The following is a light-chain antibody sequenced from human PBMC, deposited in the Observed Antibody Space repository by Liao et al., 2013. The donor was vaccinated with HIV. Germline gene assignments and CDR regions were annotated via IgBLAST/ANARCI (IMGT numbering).Light chain of an antibody. V-gene: IGLV3-21*01. J-gene: IGLJ1*01. CDR2: YDD. CDR3: QVWDSNSDP. CDR1: DVGNKR. Sequence: SYVLTQPPSVSVAPGQTARITCGGNDVGNKRVHWYQQKPGQAPVLVIYYDDDRPSGIPERFSGSNSGNTATLTISRVEAGDEADYYCQVWDSNSDPFGSGTKVTVL.